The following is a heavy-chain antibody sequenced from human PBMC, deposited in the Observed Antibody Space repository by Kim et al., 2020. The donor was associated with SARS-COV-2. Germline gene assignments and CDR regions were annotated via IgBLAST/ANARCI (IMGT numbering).Heavy chain of an antibody. CDR1: GFTFSSYA. V-gene: IGHV3-30-3*01. J-gene: IGHJ4*02. Sequence: GGSLRLSCAASGFTFSSYAMHWVRQAPGKGLEWVAVISYDGSNKYYADSVKGRFTISRDNSKNTLYLQMNSLRAEDTAVYYCARDKARVVVTAPLDYWGQGTLVTVSS. CDR2: ISYDGSNK. D-gene: IGHD2-21*02. CDR3: ARDKARVVVTAPLDY.